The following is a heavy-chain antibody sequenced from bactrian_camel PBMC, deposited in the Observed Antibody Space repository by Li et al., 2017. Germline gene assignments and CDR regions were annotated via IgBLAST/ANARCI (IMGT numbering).Heavy chain of an antibody. J-gene: IGHJ4*01. D-gene: IGHD7*01. CDR3: TRTNGGDWFPQF. V-gene: IGHV3S40*01. CDR2: INGGGERT. Sequence: VQLVESGGGLVQPRGSLRLSCAASGFTFTSYTMSWVRQAPGKGLEWVSGINGGGERTYYGDSVKGRFTISRDNAKSTVYLELNSLKTEDMGMYYCTRTNGGDWFPQFWGQGTQVTVS. CDR1: GFTFTSYT.